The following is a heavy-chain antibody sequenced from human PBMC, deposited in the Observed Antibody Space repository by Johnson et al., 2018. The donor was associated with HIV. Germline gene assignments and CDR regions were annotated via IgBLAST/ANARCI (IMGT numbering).Heavy chain of an antibody. CDR2: IWYDGSNK. CDR1: GFTFSSYG. D-gene: IGHD2-2*01. J-gene: IGHJ3*02. CDR3: ARGTLAAFDI. V-gene: IGHV3-33*01. Sequence: QVQLVESGGGVVQPGRSLRLSCAASGFTFSSYGMHWVRQAPGKGLEWVAVIWYDGSNKYYVDSVKGRFTISRDNAKNSVYLQMNSLRAEDTAVYYCARGTLAAFDIWGQGTMVTVSS.